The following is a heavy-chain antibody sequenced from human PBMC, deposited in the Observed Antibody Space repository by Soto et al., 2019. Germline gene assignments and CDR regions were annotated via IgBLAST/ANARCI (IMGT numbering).Heavy chain of an antibody. D-gene: IGHD5-12*01. J-gene: IGHJ6*03. Sequence: GGSLRLSCTASGFTFSSYAMSWVRQAPGKGQEWVSGISGSGGSTHYADSVKGRLTISRDNSKITLYLQVNSLRAEDTAVYYCAKGGYSGYSSNYYYYMDVWGKGTTVTVSS. CDR3: AKGGYSGYSSNYYYYMDV. CDR1: GFTFSSYA. V-gene: IGHV3-23*01. CDR2: ISGSGGST.